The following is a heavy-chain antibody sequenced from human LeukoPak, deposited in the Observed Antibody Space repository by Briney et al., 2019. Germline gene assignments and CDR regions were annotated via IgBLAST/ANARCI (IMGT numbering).Heavy chain of an antibody. CDR2: IYYSGST. V-gene: IGHV4-59*01. CDR3: ARGQAHRYSGSLSDAFDI. CDR1: GGSISSYS. Sequence: KSSETLSLTCTVSGGSISSYSWSWIRQPPGKGLEWIGYIYYSGSTNYNPSLKSRVTISLDTSKNQFSLKLSSVTAADTAVYYCARGQAHRYSGSLSDAFDIWGQGTMVTVSS. D-gene: IGHD1-26*01. J-gene: IGHJ3*02.